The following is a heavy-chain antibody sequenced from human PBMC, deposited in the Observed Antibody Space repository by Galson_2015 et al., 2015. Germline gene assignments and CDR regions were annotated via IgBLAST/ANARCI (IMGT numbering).Heavy chain of an antibody. D-gene: IGHD6-19*01. CDR2: IIPILGIA. CDR1: GGTFSSYT. Sequence: SVKVSCKASGGTFSSYTISWVRQAPGQGLEWMGRIIPILGIANYAQKFQDRVTITADKSTSTAYMELSSLRSEDTAVYYCERFPEGSGWYRTYYFDYWGQATLVTVSA. J-gene: IGHJ4*02. CDR3: ERFPEGSGWYRTYYFDY. V-gene: IGHV1-69*02.